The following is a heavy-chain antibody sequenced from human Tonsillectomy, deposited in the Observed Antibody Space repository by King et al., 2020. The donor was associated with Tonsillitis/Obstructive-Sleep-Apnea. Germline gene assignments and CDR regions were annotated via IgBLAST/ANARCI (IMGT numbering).Heavy chain of an antibody. V-gene: IGHV4-61*01. J-gene: IGHJ5*02. D-gene: IGHD2-21*01. CDR2: IYYSGST. CDR1: GGSVSNIRYY. Sequence: VQLQESGPGLVKPSETLSLTCTVSGGSVSNIRYYWSWIRQPPGKGLEWIGYIYYSGSTTYNPSLKSRVTISVDTSKNQFSLKLSSVTAADTAVYYCARDLAHSMGSTYVFNPWGQGTLVTVSS. CDR3: ARDLAHSMGSTYVFNP.